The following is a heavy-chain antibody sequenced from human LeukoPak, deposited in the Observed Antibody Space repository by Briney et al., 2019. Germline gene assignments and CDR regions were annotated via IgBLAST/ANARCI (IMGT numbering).Heavy chain of an antibody. Sequence: GGSLRLSCAASGFTFSTYGMHWVRQAPGKGLEWVVVVSFDSNNIYYADSVKGRFTISRDNSKNTLYLQMNSLRVEDTAVYYCARDASAWARDCWGQGTLVTVSS. J-gene: IGHJ4*02. V-gene: IGHV3-30*03. CDR1: GFTFSTYG. CDR2: VSFDSNNI. D-gene: IGHD2-21*01. CDR3: ARDASAWARDC.